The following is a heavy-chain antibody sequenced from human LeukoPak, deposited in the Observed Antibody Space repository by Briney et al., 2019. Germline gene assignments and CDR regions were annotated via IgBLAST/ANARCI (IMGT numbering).Heavy chain of an antibody. CDR3: ARHAIVGATSFDY. V-gene: IGHV4-59*08. J-gene: IGHJ4*02. Sequence: PSETLSLTCTVSGGSISSYYWSWIRQPPGKGLEWIGYIYYSGSTKYNPSLKSRVTISVDTSKNQFSLKLSSVTAADTAVYYCARHAIVGATSFDYWGQGTLVTVSS. CDR1: GGSISSYY. D-gene: IGHD1-26*01. CDR2: IYYSGST.